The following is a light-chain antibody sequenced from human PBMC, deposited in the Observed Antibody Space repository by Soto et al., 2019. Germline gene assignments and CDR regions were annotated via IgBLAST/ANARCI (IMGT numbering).Light chain of an antibody. CDR2: ATS. CDR1: QNIDNY. CDR3: QESYTTTAVS. Sequence: DIQMTQSPSSLSASLGDRVTITCRASQNIDNYLNWYQQKPGKAPKLLIYATSTLQSGVPSRFSGSGSGTEFTLTISSLQAEDFATYFCQESYTTTAVSFGGGTKVDIK. J-gene: IGKJ4*01. V-gene: IGKV1-39*01.